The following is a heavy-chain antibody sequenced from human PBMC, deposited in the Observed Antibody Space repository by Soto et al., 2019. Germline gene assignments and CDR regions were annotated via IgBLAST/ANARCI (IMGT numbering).Heavy chain of an antibody. Sequence: LSLTCTVSVNSITTYYWSRIRQPAGKGLEWIGRIDTSGNTNYNPSLKSRVTMSVDTSKKQFSLKLTSVTAADTAVYYCARYSNNWFQTEVMDVWGQGTTVTVSS. D-gene: IGHD6-13*01. V-gene: IGHV4-4*07. CDR1: VNSITTYY. CDR3: ARYSNNWFQTEVMDV. J-gene: IGHJ6*02. CDR2: IDTSGNT.